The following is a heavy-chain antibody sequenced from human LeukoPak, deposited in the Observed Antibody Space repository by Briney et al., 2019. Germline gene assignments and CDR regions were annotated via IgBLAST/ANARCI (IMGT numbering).Heavy chain of an antibody. CDR2: ISAYNGNT. CDR1: GYTFTSYG. J-gene: IGHJ4*02. V-gene: IGHV1-18*01. D-gene: IGHD4-17*01. Sequence: ASVKVSCKASGYTFTSYGISWVRQAPGQGLEWMGWISAYNGNTNYAQKLQGRVTMTTDTSTSTAYMELRSLRSDDTAVYYCARGSGPLYGDYTECWALFDYWGQGTLVTVSS. CDR3: ARGSGPLYGDYTECWALFDY.